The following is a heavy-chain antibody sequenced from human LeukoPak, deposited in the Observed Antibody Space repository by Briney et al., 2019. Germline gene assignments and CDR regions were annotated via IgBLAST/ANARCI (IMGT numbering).Heavy chain of an antibody. CDR1: GFTFSSYA. Sequence: PGGSLRLSCAASGFTFSSYAMSWVRQAPGKGLEWVSAISGNGGSTYYADSVKGRFTISRDNSKNTLFLQMNSLRAEDTAVYYCAKDRSYAFDYWGQGTLVTVSS. J-gene: IGHJ4*02. V-gene: IGHV3-23*01. CDR3: AKDRSYAFDY. CDR2: ISGNGGST. D-gene: IGHD1-26*01.